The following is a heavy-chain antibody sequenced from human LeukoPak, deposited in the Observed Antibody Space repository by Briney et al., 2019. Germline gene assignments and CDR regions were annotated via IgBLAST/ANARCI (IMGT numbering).Heavy chain of an antibody. CDR3: ARDSTGTTWQLDY. Sequence: SVKVSCKAAGGAFSSYAFIWVRQAPGQGLEWMGGLIPMFRTPNYAQKFLGRVTITTDESTSTAYMELTSLGADDTAVYYCARDSTGTTWQLDYWGQGTLVTVSS. D-gene: IGHD1-1*01. J-gene: IGHJ4*02. CDR1: GGAFSSYA. CDR2: LIPMFRTP. V-gene: IGHV1-69*05.